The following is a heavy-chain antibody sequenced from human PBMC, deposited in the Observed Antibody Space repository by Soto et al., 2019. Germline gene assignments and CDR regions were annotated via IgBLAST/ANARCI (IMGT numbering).Heavy chain of an antibody. CDR3: ARVNNVLMVYAIQGPPHNWFDP. Sequence: QVQLQESGPGLVKPSQTLSLTCTVSGGSISSGGYYWSWIRQHPGKGLEWIGYIYYSGSTYYNPSLKSRVTISVDTSKNQFSLKLSSVTAADTAVYYCARVNNVLMVYAIQGPPHNWFDPWGQGTLVTVSS. CDR2: IYYSGST. CDR1: GGSISSGGYY. V-gene: IGHV4-31*03. D-gene: IGHD2-8*01. J-gene: IGHJ5*02.